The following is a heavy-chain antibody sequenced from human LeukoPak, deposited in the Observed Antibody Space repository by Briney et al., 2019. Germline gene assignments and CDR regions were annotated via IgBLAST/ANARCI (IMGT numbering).Heavy chain of an antibody. CDR1: GFTFGDYA. J-gene: IGHJ4*02. D-gene: IGHD3-9*01. CDR2: ITSKAYGGTT. CDR3: TRDLDYDILTGYYYFDY. V-gene: IGHV3-49*03. Sequence: GGSLRLSCTASGFTFGDYAMSWFRQAPGKGLEWVGFITSKAYGGTTEYAASVKGRFTISRDDSKSIAYLQMNSLKTEDTAVYYCTRDLDYDILTGYYYFDYWGQGTLVTVSS.